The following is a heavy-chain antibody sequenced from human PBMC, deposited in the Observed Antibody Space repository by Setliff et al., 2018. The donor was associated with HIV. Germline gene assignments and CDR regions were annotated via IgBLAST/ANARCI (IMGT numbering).Heavy chain of an antibody. D-gene: IGHD2-15*01. V-gene: IGHV4-39*01. CDR2: IYYTGNT. J-gene: IGHJ5*02. CDR3: ARHEGYLYDGSRYFGRFDP. CDR1: DGSITTDNYS. Sequence: SETLSLTCTVSDGSITTDNYSWGWIRQPPGKGLEWIGSIYYTGNTYSNSSLKSRVSMSVDTSKKQISLRLHSVTAADTAVYYCARHEGYLYDGSRYFGRFDPWGQGTLVTVSS.